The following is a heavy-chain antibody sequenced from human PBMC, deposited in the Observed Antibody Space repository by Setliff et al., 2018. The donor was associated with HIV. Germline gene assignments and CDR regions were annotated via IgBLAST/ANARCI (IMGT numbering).Heavy chain of an antibody. CDR1: GDSMSTYY. Sequence: SETLSLTCSLSGDSMSTYYWSWIRQTAGKGLEWIGRIHNSGNTNYNPSFMSRVSMSVDMSKSQFSLKLRSVTAADTAVYFCARGYSSAFFHEFFDYWGQGTLVTVSS. D-gene: IGHD6-25*01. V-gene: IGHV4-4*07. J-gene: IGHJ4*02. CDR2: IHNSGNT. CDR3: ARGYSSAFFHEFFDY.